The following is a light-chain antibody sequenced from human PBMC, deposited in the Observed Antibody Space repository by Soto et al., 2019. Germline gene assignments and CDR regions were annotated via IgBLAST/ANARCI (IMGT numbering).Light chain of an antibody. J-gene: IGKJ4*01. Sequence: DIQLTQSPSFLSASVGDRVTLTCRASQDISTYLAWYQQKPGKAPNLLIYVASTLQDGVPSRFSGTGSGTEFSLTITKLQPADFATYYCQQLDSYPLTFGGGTEVEIK. CDR3: QQLDSYPLT. V-gene: IGKV1-9*01. CDR1: QDISTY. CDR2: VAS.